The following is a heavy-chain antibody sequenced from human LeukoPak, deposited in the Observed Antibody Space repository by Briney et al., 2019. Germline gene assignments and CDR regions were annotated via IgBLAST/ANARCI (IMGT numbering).Heavy chain of an antibody. Sequence: SETLSLTCTVSGGSISSYYWSWIRQPPGKGLEWIGYIYYSGSTNYNPSLRSRVTISVDTSKNQFSLRLTPVTAADTAVYYCARWDSYNSQFDYWGQGTLVTVSS. CDR3: ARWDSYNSQFDY. CDR2: IYYSGST. D-gene: IGHD5-24*01. J-gene: IGHJ4*02. V-gene: IGHV4-59*01. CDR1: GGSISSYY.